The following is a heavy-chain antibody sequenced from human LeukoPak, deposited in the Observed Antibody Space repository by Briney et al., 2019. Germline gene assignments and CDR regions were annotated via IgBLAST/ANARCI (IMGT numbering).Heavy chain of an antibody. D-gene: IGHD5-18*01. V-gene: IGHV3-33*05. CDR2: ISYDGSNK. CDR3: ARAPANYVDTAMGTFDY. J-gene: IGHJ4*02. Sequence: GGSLRLSCAASGFTFSSYGMHWVRQAPGKGLEWVAVISYDGSNKYYADSVKGRFTISRDNSKNTLYLQMNSLRGEDTAVYYCARAPANYVDTAMGTFDYWGQGTLVTVSS. CDR1: GFTFSSYG.